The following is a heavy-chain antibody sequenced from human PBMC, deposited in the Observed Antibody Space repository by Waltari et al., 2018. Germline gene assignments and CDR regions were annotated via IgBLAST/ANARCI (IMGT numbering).Heavy chain of an antibody. CDR2: IYYSGST. J-gene: IGHJ3*02. Sequence: QVQLQESGPGLVKPSETLSLTCTVSGGSISSYYWSWIRQPPGKGLEWIGYIYYSGSTNYHPSLKRRVTISVDTYKNQFSLKRSSVTAADTAVYYCAREGEADWGGNAFDIWGQGTMVTVSS. D-gene: IGHD7-27*01. CDR3: AREGEADWGGNAFDI. CDR1: GGSISSYY. V-gene: IGHV4-59*01.